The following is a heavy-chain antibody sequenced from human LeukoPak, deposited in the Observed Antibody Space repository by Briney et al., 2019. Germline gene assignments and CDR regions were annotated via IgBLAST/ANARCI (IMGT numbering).Heavy chain of an antibody. CDR3: ARLRPYYDYVWGSYRTTYYFDY. CDR1: GGSISSSSYY. J-gene: IGHJ4*02. CDR2: IYYSGST. Sequence: SETLSLTCTVSGGSISSSSYYWGWIRQPPGKGLEWIGSIYYSGSTYYNPSLKSRVTISVDTSKNQFSLKLSSVTAADTAVYYCARLRPYYDYVWGSYRTTYYFDYWGQGTLVTVSS. V-gene: IGHV4-39*01. D-gene: IGHD3-16*02.